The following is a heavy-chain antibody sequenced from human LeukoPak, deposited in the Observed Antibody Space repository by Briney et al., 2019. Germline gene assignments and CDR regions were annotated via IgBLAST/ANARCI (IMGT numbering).Heavy chain of an antibody. CDR2: IYYSGST. D-gene: IGHD5-12*01. J-gene: IGHJ4*02. CDR3: AGGYSGYDIIFDY. V-gene: IGHV4-59*01. CDR1: GGSISSYY. Sequence: KPSETLSLTCTVSGGSISSYYWSWIRQPPGKGLEWIGYIYYSGSTNYNPSLKSRVTISVDTSKNQFSLKLSSVTAADTAVYYCAGGYSGYDIIFDYWGQGTLVTVSS.